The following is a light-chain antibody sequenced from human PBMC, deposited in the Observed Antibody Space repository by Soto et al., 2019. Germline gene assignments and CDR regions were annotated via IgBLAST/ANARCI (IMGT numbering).Light chain of an antibody. CDR1: QSVSSSY. CDR3: QQYDSSPQT. Sequence: EIVLTQSPGTLSLSPGERATLSCRASQSVSSSYLAWYQQKLGQAPRLLIYGASSSATGIPDRFSGSGSGTDFTLTISRLEPEDFAVYYWQQYDSSPQTFGQGTKVEIK. J-gene: IGKJ1*01. V-gene: IGKV3-20*01. CDR2: GAS.